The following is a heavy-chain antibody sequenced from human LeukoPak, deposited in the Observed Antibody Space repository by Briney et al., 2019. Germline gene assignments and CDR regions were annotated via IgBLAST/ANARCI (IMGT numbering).Heavy chain of an antibody. CDR3: ARDTFGGAFDI. V-gene: IGHV3-33*01. D-gene: IGHD3-16*01. Sequence: GGSLRLSCAASGFTFSSYGIHWVRQAPGKGLEWVAVIWYDGSNKYYADSVKGRFTISRDNSKNTLYLQMNSLRAEDTAVYYCARDTFGGAFDIWGQGTMVTVSS. J-gene: IGHJ3*02. CDR1: GFTFSSYG. CDR2: IWYDGSNK.